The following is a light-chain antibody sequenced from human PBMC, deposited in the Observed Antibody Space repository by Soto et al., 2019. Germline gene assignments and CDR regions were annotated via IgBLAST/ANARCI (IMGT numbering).Light chain of an antibody. V-gene: IGKV1-5*03. CDR3: QQYNSYWT. Sequence: DIQMTQSPSTLSGSVGDRFTITCRASQTISSWLAWYQQKPGKAPNLLIYKASNLQSGVPLRFSGSRSGTEFILTISSLQPDDSGTYYCQQYNSYWTFGQGTKVDI. CDR2: KAS. J-gene: IGKJ1*01. CDR1: QTISSW.